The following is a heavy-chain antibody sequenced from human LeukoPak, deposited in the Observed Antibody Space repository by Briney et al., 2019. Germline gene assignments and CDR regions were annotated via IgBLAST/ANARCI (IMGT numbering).Heavy chain of an antibody. CDR2: IYSDRST. J-gene: IGHJ4*02. CDR3: ARALRGYSYALDY. CDR1: GFTVSSNY. V-gene: IGHV3-66*01. Sequence: GGSLRLSCAVSGFTVSSNYMSWVRQAPGKGLEWVSVIYSDRSTYYADSVKGRFTISRDNSKNTLFLQMNSLRAEDTAVYYCARALRGYSYALDYWGQGTLVTVSS. D-gene: IGHD5-18*01.